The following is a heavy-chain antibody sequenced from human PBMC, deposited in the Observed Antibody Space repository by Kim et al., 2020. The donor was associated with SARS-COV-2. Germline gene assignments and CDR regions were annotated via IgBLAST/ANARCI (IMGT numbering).Heavy chain of an antibody. CDR1: GYTFTSYT. V-gene: IGHV1-3*01. Sequence: ASVKVSCKASGYTFTSYTMHWVRQAPGQRLEWMGWINAGNGNTKYLQKFQGRVTITRDTSASTAYMELSSLGSEDTAVYYCARSLVGALLDYWGQGTLVTVSS. CDR2: INAGNGNT. J-gene: IGHJ4*02. D-gene: IGHD1-26*01. CDR3: ARSLVGALLDY.